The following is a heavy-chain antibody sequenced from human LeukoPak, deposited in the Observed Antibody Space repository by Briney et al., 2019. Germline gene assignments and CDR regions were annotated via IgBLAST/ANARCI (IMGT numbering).Heavy chain of an antibody. J-gene: IGHJ4*02. Sequence: GESLKISCQGSGYNFTSYWIGWVRQLPGKGLEWMGIIYPGDSDTRYSPSFQGQVTISADKSISTAYLQWSSLKASDTAMYYCARAVGAVADNFDYWGQGTLVTVSS. CDR2: IYPGDSDT. D-gene: IGHD6-19*01. CDR1: GYNFTSYW. CDR3: ARAVGAVADNFDY. V-gene: IGHV5-51*01.